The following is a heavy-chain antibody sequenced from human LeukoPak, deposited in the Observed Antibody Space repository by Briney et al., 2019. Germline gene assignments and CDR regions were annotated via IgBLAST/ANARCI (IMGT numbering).Heavy chain of an antibody. CDR3: AGLIMGRGLTRIDS. CDR2: IFYTGNT. Sequence: PSQTLSLTCSVSGGSIRSHYWTWIRQPPGKGLEWIGSIFYTGNTDYNLSLKSRVTMSADTSKNQFSLRLQSVTAADTALYFCAGLIMGRGLTRIDSWGQGTLVTVTS. D-gene: IGHD3-10*01. V-gene: IGHV4-59*11. J-gene: IGHJ4*02. CDR1: GGSIRSHY.